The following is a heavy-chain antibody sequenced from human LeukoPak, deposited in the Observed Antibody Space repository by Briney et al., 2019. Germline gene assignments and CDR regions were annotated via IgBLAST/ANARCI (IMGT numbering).Heavy chain of an antibody. CDR3: ARFRDGYNCFDY. CDR1: GYTFTSYG. Sequence: SVKVSCKASGYTFTSYGISWVRQAPGQGLEWMGGIIPIFGTANYAQKFQGRVTITADESTSTAYMELSSLRSEDTAVYYCARFRDGYNCFDYWGQGTLVTVSS. D-gene: IGHD5-12*01. V-gene: IGHV1-69*13. J-gene: IGHJ4*02. CDR2: IIPIFGTA.